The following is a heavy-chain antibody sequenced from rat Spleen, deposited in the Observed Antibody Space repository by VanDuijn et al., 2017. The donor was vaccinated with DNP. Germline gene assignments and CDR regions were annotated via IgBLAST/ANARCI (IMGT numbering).Heavy chain of an antibody. CDR1: GFSLTDYH. V-gene: IGHV2-19*01. CDR2: MQSGGGT. D-gene: IGHD1-2*01. J-gene: IGHJ3*01. Sequence: QVQLKESGPGLVQPSQTLSLTCTVSGFSLTDYHVHWVRQPPGKGLEWMGRMQSGGGTAYNSVLKVRLSISRDTSKNQVFLKVNSLQTEDTAIYFCTRDYYSSSFVYWGQGTLVTVSS. CDR3: TRDYYSSSFVY.